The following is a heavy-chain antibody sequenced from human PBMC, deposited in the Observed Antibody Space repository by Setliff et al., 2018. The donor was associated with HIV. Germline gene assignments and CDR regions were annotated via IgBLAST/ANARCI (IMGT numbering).Heavy chain of an antibody. V-gene: IGHV1-69*06. D-gene: IGHD6-19*01. Sequence: ASVKVSCKSSGGTFSSYGVTWVRQAPGQGLEWMGGVIPLFGTEKVAQKFQGRVTFTGDTSASTAYMELSSLRSQDTAVYYCALIRLGAVAGFDYWGQGTLVTVSS. CDR2: VIPLFGTE. CDR1: GGTFSSYG. CDR3: ALIRLGAVAGFDY. J-gene: IGHJ4*02.